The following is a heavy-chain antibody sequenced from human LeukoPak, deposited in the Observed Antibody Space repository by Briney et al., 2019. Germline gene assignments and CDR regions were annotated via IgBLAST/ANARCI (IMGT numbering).Heavy chain of an antibody. J-gene: IGHJ4*02. CDR3: ARGGLEMATATIFDY. Sequence: SETLSLTCAVYGGSFSGYYWSWIRQPPGKGLEWIGEINHSGSTNYNPSLKSRVTISVDTSKNQFSLKLSSVTAADTAVYYCARGGLEMATATIFDYWGQGTLVTVSS. V-gene: IGHV4-34*01. D-gene: IGHD5-24*01. CDR1: GGSFSGYY. CDR2: INHSGST.